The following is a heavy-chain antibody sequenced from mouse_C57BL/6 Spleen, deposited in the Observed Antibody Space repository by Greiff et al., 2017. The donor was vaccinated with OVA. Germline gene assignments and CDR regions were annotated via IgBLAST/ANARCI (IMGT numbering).Heavy chain of an antibody. D-gene: IGHD2-5*01. CDR3: TRERAYYSNEGFMDY. Sequence: EVKLVESGEGLVKPGGSLKLSCAASGFTFSSYAMSWVRQTPEKRLEWVAYISSGGDYIYYADTVKGRFTISRDNARNTLYLQMSSLKSEDTAMYYCTRERAYYSNEGFMDYWGQGTSGTVSS. CDR2: ISSGGDYI. V-gene: IGHV5-9-1*02. CDR1: GFTFSSYA. J-gene: IGHJ4*01.